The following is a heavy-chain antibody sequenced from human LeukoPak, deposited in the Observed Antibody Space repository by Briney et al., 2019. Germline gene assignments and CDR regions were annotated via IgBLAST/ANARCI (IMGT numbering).Heavy chain of an antibody. J-gene: IGHJ4*02. CDR3: AGGGSTWLEY. V-gene: IGHV3-74*01. D-gene: IGHD6-13*01. CDR1: EFTFNSYW. CDR2: INSDESRT. Sequence: GGSLRLSCAASEFTFNSYWMHWVRQPPGKGLVWVSRINSDESRTAYADSVKGRLTTSRDNAKNTLYLQMNSLRAEDTAVYYCAGGGSTWLEYWGQGSLVTVSS.